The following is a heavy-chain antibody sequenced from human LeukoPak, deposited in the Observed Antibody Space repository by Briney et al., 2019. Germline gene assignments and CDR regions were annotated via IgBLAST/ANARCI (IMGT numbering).Heavy chain of an antibody. V-gene: IGHV4-4*07. CDR3: ARANNGDVDY. CDR2: IYSTGST. D-gene: IGHD4-17*01. J-gene: IGHJ4*02. CDR1: GGSISSYY. Sequence: KPSETLSLTCTVSGGSISSYYWSWIRQSAGKGLEWIGRIYSTGSTNYNPSLKSRVTISIDKSKNQFSLKVSSVTAADTAVYYCARANNGDVDYWGQGTLVTVSS.